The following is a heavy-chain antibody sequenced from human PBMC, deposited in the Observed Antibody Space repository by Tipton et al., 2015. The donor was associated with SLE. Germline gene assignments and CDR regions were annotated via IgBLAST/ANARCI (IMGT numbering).Heavy chain of an antibody. J-gene: IGHJ4*02. CDR2: IYYGGTADYNPSGGTA. Sequence: TLSLTCTVSGDSIINSNYYWAWIRQPPGKGPEWIGGIYYGGTADYNPSGGTAYYNPSLKSRLTISVDTSKHQFSLKVRSVTAADTAVYYCGRDWRGYCPNISCFPTWGQGTLVTVSP. D-gene: IGHD2-2*01. V-gene: IGHV4-39*07. CDR3: GRDWRGYCPNISCFPT. CDR1: GDSIINSNYY.